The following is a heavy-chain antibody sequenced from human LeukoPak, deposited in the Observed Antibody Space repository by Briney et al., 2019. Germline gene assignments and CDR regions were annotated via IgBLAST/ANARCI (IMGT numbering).Heavy chain of an antibody. V-gene: IGHV1-2*02. J-gene: IGHJ4*02. CDR2: INPNNGDT. CDR3: AREGGYSRGLDY. CDR1: GYTFTGNF. Sequence: GASVKVSCKTSGYTFTGNFMHWVRQAPGQGPEWMGWINPNNGDTNYAQKFQGRVTMTRDTSISTAYMELSRLRSDDTAVYYCAREGGYSRGLDYWGQGTLVTVSS. D-gene: IGHD6-13*01.